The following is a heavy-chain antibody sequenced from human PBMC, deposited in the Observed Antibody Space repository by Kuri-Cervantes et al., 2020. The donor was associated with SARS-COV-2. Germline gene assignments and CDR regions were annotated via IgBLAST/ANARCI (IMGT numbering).Heavy chain of an antibody. D-gene: IGHD2-15*01. CDR1: GFTFTSHA. CDR2: ISYDGSNK. V-gene: IGHV3-30*18. CDR3: AKDQHGIVVVVAAIDY. J-gene: IGHJ4*02. Sequence: GESLKISCAVSGFTFTSHAMHWVRQAPGKGLEWVALISYDGSNKFYADSVKCRFTISRDNSKNTLYLQMNSLRAEDTAVYYCAKDQHGIVVVVAAIDYWGQGTLVTVSS.